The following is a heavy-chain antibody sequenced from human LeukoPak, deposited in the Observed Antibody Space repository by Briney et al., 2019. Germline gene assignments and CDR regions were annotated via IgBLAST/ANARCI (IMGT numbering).Heavy chain of an antibody. D-gene: IGHD4-11*01. J-gene: IGHJ4*02. CDR1: AGSTSSRDYY. V-gene: IGHV4-39*01. CDR2: INYSGNT. CDR3: ASQPTTVIGVDY. Sequence: SETLSLTCTVSAGSTSSRDYYWGWIRQPPGKGLVWIGSINYSGNTYYNPSLKSRVTISVDTSKNQFSLNLNSVTAADTAVYXXASQPTTVIGVDYWGQGTLVTVSS.